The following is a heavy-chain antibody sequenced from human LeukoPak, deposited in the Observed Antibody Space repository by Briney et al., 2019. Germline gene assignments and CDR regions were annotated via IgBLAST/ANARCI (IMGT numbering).Heavy chain of an antibody. V-gene: IGHV3-23*01. CDR2: IGGSVGNT. Sequence: GGSLRLSCAASGFSFSSYAMSWVRQAPGKGLEWVSGIGGSVGNTYYLDSVKGRFTISRDNSKNTLYLQMISLRAEDTALYYCAKGRGTTVTTSSDYWGQGTLITVSS. CDR3: AKGRGTTVTTSSDY. D-gene: IGHD4-17*01. J-gene: IGHJ4*01. CDR1: GFSFSSYA.